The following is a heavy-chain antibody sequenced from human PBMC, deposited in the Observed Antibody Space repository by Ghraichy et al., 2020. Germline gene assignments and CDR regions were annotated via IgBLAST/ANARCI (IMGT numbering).Heavy chain of an antibody. Sequence: SETLSLTCTVSGGSISGSFWSWIRQPAEKGLEWIGRIYSSGSTNYNPSLQSRVTMSVDTSNNQFSLNLSSVTAADTAVYYCARGTGTPDYYGLDVWGQGTTVTVSS. CDR2: IYSSGST. CDR1: GGSISGSF. V-gene: IGHV4-4*07. CDR3: ARGTGTPDYYGLDV. J-gene: IGHJ6*02. D-gene: IGHD1-14*01.